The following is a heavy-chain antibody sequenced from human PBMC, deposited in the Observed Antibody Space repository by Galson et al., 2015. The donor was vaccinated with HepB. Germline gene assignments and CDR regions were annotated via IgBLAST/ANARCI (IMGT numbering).Heavy chain of an antibody. CDR3: AFPVPRGAFGP. D-gene: IGHD3-10*01. J-gene: IGHJ5*02. Sequence: SLRLSCAASGFTFRSTFSNYAMTWVRQAPGKGLERVSTISGSGGSTYYADFVKGRFSFSRDNSRNTLSLQMNSLGVEDTAIYYCAFPVPRGAFGPWGRGTLVTVSS. CDR2: ISGSGGST. V-gene: IGHV3-23*01. CDR1: GFTFRSTFSNYA.